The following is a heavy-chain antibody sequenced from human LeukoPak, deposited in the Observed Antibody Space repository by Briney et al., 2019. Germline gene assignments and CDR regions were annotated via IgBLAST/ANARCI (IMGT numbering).Heavy chain of an antibody. CDR3: ARTRGYLRDAFDI. V-gene: IGHV1-69*13. Sequence: GASVNVSCKASGGTFSSYAISWVRQAPGQGLEWMGGIIPIFGTANYAQKFQGRVTITADESTSTAYMELSSLRSEDTAVYYCARTRGYLRDAFDIWGQGTMVTVSS. CDR2: IIPIFGTA. CDR1: GGTFSSYA. D-gene: IGHD3-22*01. J-gene: IGHJ3*02.